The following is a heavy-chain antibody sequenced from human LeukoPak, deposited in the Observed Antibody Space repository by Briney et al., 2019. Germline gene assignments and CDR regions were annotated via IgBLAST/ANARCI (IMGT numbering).Heavy chain of an antibody. V-gene: IGHV4-59*01. CDR1: GGSISSYY. Sequence: PSETLSLTCTVSGGSISSYYWSWIRQPPGKGLEWIGYIYYSGSTNYNPPLKSRVTISVDTSKNQFSLKLSSVTAADTAVYYCARAELLRTNYFDYWGQGTLVTVSS. J-gene: IGHJ4*02. CDR3: ARAELLRTNYFDY. CDR2: IYYSGST. D-gene: IGHD2-15*01.